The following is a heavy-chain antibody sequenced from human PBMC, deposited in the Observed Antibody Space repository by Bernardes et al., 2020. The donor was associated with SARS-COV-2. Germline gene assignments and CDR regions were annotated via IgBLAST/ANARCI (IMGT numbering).Heavy chain of an antibody. V-gene: IGHV1-2*02. CDR2: INPNTCGT. J-gene: IGHJ4*02. CDR1: GYTFTDYF. CDR3: AGTRTTISTTGIPVDY. Sequence: ASVKVSCQASGYTFTDYFIHWVRQAPGQRLEWMGWINPNTCGTNDVQKFQGRVTMTRDTSITTAYIELSWLGSDDTGIYYCAGTRTTISTTGIPVDYWGQGTLVTVSS. D-gene: IGHD2-21*01.